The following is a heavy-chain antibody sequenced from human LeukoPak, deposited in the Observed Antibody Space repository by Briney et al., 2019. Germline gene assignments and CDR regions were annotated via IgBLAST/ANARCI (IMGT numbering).Heavy chain of an antibody. J-gene: IGHJ4*02. V-gene: IGHV4-39*07. CDR1: GGSISSSSYY. Sequence: PSETLSLTCTVSGGSISSSSYYWGWIRQPPGKGLEWIGEINHSGSTNYNPSLKSRVTISVDTSKNQFSLKLSSVTAADTAVYYCARGGRYCSSTSCYLGYWGQGTLVTVSS. D-gene: IGHD2-2*01. CDR3: ARGGRYCSSTSCYLGY. CDR2: INHSGST.